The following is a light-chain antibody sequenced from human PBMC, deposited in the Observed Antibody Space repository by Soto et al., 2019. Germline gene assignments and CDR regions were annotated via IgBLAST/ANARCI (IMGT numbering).Light chain of an antibody. V-gene: IGLV2-23*01. CDR2: EGT. CDR1: TSDVGGYNL. J-gene: IGLJ1*01. Sequence: QSVLTQPASVSGSPGQSITISCSGTTSDVGGYNLVSWYQQHTAKAPKLLIYEGTQRPSGVSSRFSGSKSGNTASLTISGLQAEDEAAYYCCSDESSSSYLFGTGTKV. CDR3: CSDESSSSYL.